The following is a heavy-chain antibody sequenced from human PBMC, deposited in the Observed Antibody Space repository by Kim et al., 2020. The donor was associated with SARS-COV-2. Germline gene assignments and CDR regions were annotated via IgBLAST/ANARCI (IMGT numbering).Heavy chain of an antibody. D-gene: IGHD2-2*01. CDR3: ARGGYCSSTSCYEFDY. J-gene: IGHJ4*02. Sequence: SLKSRVTISVDTSKNQFSLKLSSVTAADTAVYYCARGGYCSSTSCYEFDYWGQGTLVTVSS. V-gene: IGHV4-59*09.